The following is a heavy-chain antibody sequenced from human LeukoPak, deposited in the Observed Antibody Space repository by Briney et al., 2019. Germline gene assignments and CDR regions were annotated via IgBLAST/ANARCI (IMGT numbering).Heavy chain of an antibody. V-gene: IGHV3-48*02. CDR2: IRTSSHI. CDR3: ARDSGYGFDI. Sequence: GGSLRLSCAASGFTFSSYAMSWVRQAPGKGLEWVSYIRTSSHIYYAASVKGRFTISRDNAKNSLYLQMNSLRDEDTAVYYCARDSGYGFDIWGQGTKVTVSS. CDR1: GFTFSSYA. D-gene: IGHD3-22*01. J-gene: IGHJ3*02.